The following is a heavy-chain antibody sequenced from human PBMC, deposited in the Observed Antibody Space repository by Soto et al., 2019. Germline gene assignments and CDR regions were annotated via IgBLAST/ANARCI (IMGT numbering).Heavy chain of an antibody. CDR1: GFTFSSYA. J-gene: IGHJ4*02. V-gene: IGHV3-30-3*01. D-gene: IGHD2-15*01. CDR2: ISYDGSNK. Sequence: QVQLVESGGGVVQPGRSLRLSCAASGFTFSSYAMHWVRQAPGKGLEWVAVISYDGSNKYYADSVKGRFTISRDNSKNTLYLQMNSLRAEDTAVYYCAGDCSGGSGSNYWGQGTLVTVSS. CDR3: AGDCSGGSGSNY.